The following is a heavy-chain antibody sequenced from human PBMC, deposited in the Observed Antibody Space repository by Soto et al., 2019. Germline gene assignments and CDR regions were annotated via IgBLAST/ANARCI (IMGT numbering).Heavy chain of an antibody. Sequence: EVQLVESGGGLVKPGGSLRLSCAASGFTFSSYSMNWVRQAPGKGLEWVSSISSSSSYIYYADSVKGRFTITRDNAKNPLYLQMNSLRAEDTAVYYCARARITMVRGGYFDYWGQGTLVTVSS. CDR1: GFTFSSYS. J-gene: IGHJ4*02. CDR3: ARARITMVRGGYFDY. V-gene: IGHV3-21*01. CDR2: ISSSSSYI. D-gene: IGHD3-10*01.